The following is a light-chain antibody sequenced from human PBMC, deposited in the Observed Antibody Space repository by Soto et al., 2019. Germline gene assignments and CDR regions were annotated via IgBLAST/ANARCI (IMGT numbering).Light chain of an antibody. CDR2: GAS. V-gene: IGKV3-20*01. Sequence: EIVLTQSPGTLSLSPGERATLSCRASQSVSSSYLAWYQQKPGQAPRLLIYGASSRATGIPDRFSGSGSGTDLTLTISRLEPEDFAVYYCQKYGSSPQSFGGGTKVDIK. J-gene: IGKJ4*01. CDR1: QSVSSSY. CDR3: QKYGSSPQS.